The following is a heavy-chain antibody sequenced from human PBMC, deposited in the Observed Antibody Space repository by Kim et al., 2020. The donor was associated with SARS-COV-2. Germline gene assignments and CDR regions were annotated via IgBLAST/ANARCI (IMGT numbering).Heavy chain of an antibody. V-gene: IGHV3-66*01. CDR3: AGGWVMGATFDY. Sequence: GGSLRLSCAASGFTVSSNYMSWVRQAPGKGLEWVSVIYSGGSTHYADSAKGRFTISRDNYTNTLYLQMNSRRAGDTAGYYCAGGWVMGATFDYWGQGTLATVSS. CDR2: IYSGGST. D-gene: IGHD1-26*01. CDR1: GFTVSSNY. J-gene: IGHJ4*02.